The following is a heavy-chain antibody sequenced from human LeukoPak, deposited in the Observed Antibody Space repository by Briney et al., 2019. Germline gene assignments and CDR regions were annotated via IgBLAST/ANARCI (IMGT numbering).Heavy chain of an antibody. V-gene: IGHV1-69*05. J-gene: IGHJ4*02. CDR1: GGTFISYA. D-gene: IGHD3-22*01. CDR2: IIPIFGTA. Sequence: ASVKVSCKASGGTFISYAISWVRQAPGQGLEWMGGIIPIFGTANYAQKFQGRVTITTDESTSTAYMELSSLRSEDTAVYYCASNYYDSSGYYPHFDYWGQGTLVTVSS. CDR3: ASNYYDSSGYYPHFDY.